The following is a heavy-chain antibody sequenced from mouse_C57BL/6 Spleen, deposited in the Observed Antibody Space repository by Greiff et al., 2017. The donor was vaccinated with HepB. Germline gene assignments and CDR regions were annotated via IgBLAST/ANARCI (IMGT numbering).Heavy chain of an antibody. Sequence: VQLQQSGPELVKPGASVKISCKASGYAFSSSWMNWVKQRPGKGLEWIGRIYPGDGDTNYNGKFKGKATLTADKSSSTAYMQLSSLTSEDSAVYFCARSNYYGSSYEDYWGQGTTLTVSS. D-gene: IGHD1-1*01. CDR1: GYAFSSSW. J-gene: IGHJ2*01. V-gene: IGHV1-82*01. CDR3: ARSNYYGSSYEDY. CDR2: IYPGDGDT.